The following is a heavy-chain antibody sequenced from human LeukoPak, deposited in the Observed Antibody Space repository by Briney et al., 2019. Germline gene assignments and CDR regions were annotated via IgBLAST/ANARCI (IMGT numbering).Heavy chain of an antibody. V-gene: IGHV4-39*07. J-gene: IGHJ5*02. Sequence: SETLSLTCTVSGDSISSSPYFWGWARQPPGRGLEWIGSICYIGSTHYNPALKSRVTISVDTSKNQCSLKLSSVTAADTAVYYCASGVAPSSGGWFDPWGQGTLVTVSS. D-gene: IGHD3-10*01. CDR3: ASGVAPSSGGWFDP. CDR2: ICYIGST. CDR1: GDSISSSPYF.